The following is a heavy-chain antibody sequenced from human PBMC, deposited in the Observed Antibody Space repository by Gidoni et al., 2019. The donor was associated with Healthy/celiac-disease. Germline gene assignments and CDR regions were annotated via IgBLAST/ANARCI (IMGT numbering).Heavy chain of an antibody. CDR1: GFTFSSDS. D-gene: IGHD6-6*01. Sequence: EVQLVESGGGLVQPGGSLRLSCAASGFTFSSDSMTWVRQAPGKGMEWVSYIRSSSSTIYYADSVKGRFTIDRDNAKISLYLQMNRLRAEDTAVYYCARDRPPNWAESSCSSGYYYYYGRDVLGQGTTVTVSS. CDR3: ARDRPPNWAESSCSSGYYYYYGRDV. CDR2: IRSSSSTI. V-gene: IGHV3-48*01. J-gene: IGHJ6*02.